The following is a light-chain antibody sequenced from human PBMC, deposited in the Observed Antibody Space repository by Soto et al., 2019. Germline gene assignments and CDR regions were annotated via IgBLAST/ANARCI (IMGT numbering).Light chain of an antibody. Sequence: DIQMTQSPSSLSASVGDRVTITFRASQGISNYLAWYQQKPGKVPKLLIYAASTLQSGVPSRFSGNGSGTDFNLTISSLQPEDVATYYCQKYNSAPWTFGQGTKVEIK. CDR1: QGISNY. CDR3: QKYNSAPWT. CDR2: AAS. V-gene: IGKV1-27*01. J-gene: IGKJ1*01.